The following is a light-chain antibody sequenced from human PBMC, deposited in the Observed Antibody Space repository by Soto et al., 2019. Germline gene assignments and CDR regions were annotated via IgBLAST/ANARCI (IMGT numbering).Light chain of an antibody. CDR3: NSYTSSSTYV. CDR1: SSDVGGYNY. J-gene: IGLJ1*01. Sequence: QSVLTQPASVSGSPGQSITISCTGTSSDVGGYNYVSWYQQHPGKAPKLMIYDVSNRPSGVSNRFSGSKSGNTASLTISGLQAEDEADYYRNSYTSSSTYVFATGPTVTVL. CDR2: DVS. V-gene: IGLV2-14*01.